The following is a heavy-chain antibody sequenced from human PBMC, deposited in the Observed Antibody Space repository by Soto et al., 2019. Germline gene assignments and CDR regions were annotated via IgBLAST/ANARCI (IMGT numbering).Heavy chain of an antibody. CDR3: ASAVANTRNGLDI. J-gene: IGHJ3*02. CDR2: ISSDGSVA. D-gene: IGHD5-12*01. CDR1: GLTFSNHC. V-gene: IGHV3-74*01. Sequence: PGGSLRLSGSTSGLTFSNHCIHWVRPAPGKGLVWVSRISSDGSVATSADSVKGRFTISRDNAKNTLYLQMNSLRAEDTAVYYCASAVANTRNGLDIWGQGT.